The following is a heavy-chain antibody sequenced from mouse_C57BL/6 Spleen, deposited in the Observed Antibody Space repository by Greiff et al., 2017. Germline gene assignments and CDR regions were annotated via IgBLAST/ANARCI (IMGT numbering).Heavy chain of an antibody. D-gene: IGHD3-2*02. CDR1: GYTFTSYW. CDR3: SRSKTAQAFDY. Sequence: QVQLQQPGAELVRPGTSVKLSCKASGYTFTSYWMHWVKQRPGQGLEWIGVIDPSDSYTNYNQKFKGKATLTVDTSSSTAYMQLSSLTSEDSAVYYCSRSKTAQAFDYWGQGTTLTVSS. CDR2: IDPSDSYT. J-gene: IGHJ2*01. V-gene: IGHV1-59*01.